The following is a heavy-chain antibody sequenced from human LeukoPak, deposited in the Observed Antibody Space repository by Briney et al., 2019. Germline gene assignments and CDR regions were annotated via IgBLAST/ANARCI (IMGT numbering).Heavy chain of an antibody. Sequence: GGSLRLSCAASGFTFSSYWMSWVRQAPGKGLEWVANIRQDGSEQYYVDSVKGRFTISRDNAKHSLFLQMNSLRAEDTAVYYCARVAVIYYYYMEVWGKGTAVTVSS. V-gene: IGHV3-7*01. CDR3: ARVAVIYYYYMEV. CDR2: IRQDGSEQ. D-gene: IGHD2/OR15-2a*01. J-gene: IGHJ6*03. CDR1: GFTFSSYW.